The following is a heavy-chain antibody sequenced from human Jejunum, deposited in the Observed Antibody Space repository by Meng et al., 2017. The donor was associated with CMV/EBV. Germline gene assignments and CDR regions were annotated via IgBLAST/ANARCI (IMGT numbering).Heavy chain of an antibody. D-gene: IGHD2-15*01. CDR2: TRNTGNTYTT. Sequence: FSNHYMDWVRQAPEKGLEWIGRTRNTGNTYTTEYAASVKDRFSISRDDSKMSVFLQMNNLKSEDTAMYYCVRGGYCGGGSCSSFDYWGQGTLVTVSS. J-gene: IGHJ4*02. CDR1: FSNHY. V-gene: IGHV3-72*01. CDR3: VRGGYCGGGSCSSFDY.